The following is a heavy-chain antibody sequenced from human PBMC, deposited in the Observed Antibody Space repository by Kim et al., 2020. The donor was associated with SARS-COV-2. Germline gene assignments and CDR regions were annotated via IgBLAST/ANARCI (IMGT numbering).Heavy chain of an antibody. Sequence: PTPKSRVTISVDTSKNQFALKRSSVTAADTAVYYCAREGGGYDFDWFDPWGQGTLVTVSS. V-gene: IGHV4-59*01. CDR3: AREGGGYDFDWFDP. D-gene: IGHD5-12*01. J-gene: IGHJ5*02.